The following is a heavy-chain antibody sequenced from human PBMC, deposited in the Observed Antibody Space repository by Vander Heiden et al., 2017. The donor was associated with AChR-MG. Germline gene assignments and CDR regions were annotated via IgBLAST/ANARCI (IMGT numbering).Heavy chain of an antibody. V-gene: IGHV3-64*01. Sequence: EVQLVESGGGLVQRGGSLRLSCAASGFTFSSYAMHWVRQAPGKGLEYVSAISSNGGSTYYANSVKGRFTISRDNSKNTLYLQMGSLRAEDMAVYYCARMRMVRGAYDAFDIWGQGTMVTVSS. D-gene: IGHD3-10*01. CDR1: GFTFSSYA. J-gene: IGHJ3*02. CDR2: ISSNGGST. CDR3: ARMRMVRGAYDAFDI.